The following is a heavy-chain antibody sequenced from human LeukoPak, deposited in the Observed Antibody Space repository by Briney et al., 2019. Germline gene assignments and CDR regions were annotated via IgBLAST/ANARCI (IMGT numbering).Heavy chain of an antibody. CDR1: GGSISSYY. J-gene: IGHJ4*02. V-gene: IGHV4-59*12. CDR2: IYHTGST. Sequence: PSEALSLTCTVSGGSISSYYWSWIRQSPGKGLEWIGYIYHTGSTSYSPSLKSRVTISADTSQNQFSLKLSSVTAADTAVYYCASRKLGNDYWGQGTLVTVSS. D-gene: IGHD7-27*01. CDR3: ASRKLGNDY.